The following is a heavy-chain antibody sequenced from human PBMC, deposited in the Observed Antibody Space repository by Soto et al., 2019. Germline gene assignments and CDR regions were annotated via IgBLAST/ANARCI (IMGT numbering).Heavy chain of an antibody. V-gene: IGHV1-18*04. CDR1: GYTFTSYG. CDR2: ISAYNGNT. J-gene: IGHJ4*02. Sequence: ASVEVSCKASGYTFTSYGISWVRQAPGQGLEWMGWISAYNGNTNYAQKLQGRVTMTTDTSTSTAYMELRSLRSDDTAVYYCAREKRGSSSSMNDYWGQGTLVTVS. D-gene: IGHD6-6*01. CDR3: AREKRGSSSSMNDY.